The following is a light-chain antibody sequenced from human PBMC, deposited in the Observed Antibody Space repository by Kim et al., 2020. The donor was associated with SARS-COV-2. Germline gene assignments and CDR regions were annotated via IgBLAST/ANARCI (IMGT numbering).Light chain of an antibody. Sequence: ASVGDRVTITCRASQDIRIGLGWYQQNPGRAPKRLIYGASSLQSGVPSRFSGSGSGTEFTLTISSVQPEDFATYFCLQHSTYPITFGQGTRLEIK. CDR2: GAS. J-gene: IGKJ5*01. V-gene: IGKV1-17*01. CDR3: LQHSTYPIT. CDR1: QDIRIG.